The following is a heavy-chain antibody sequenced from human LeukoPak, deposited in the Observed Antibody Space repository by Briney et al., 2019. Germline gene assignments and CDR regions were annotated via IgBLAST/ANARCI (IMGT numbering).Heavy chain of an antibody. D-gene: IGHD2-15*01. Sequence: PGGSPRLSCAASGFTFSSYEMNWVRQAPGKGLEWVSYISSSGSTIYYADSVKGRFTISRDNAKNSLYLQMNSPRAEDTAVYYCAKSGLNRFDYWGQGTLVTVSS. J-gene: IGHJ4*02. CDR3: AKSGLNRFDY. V-gene: IGHV3-48*03. CDR2: ISSSGSTI. CDR1: GFTFSSYE.